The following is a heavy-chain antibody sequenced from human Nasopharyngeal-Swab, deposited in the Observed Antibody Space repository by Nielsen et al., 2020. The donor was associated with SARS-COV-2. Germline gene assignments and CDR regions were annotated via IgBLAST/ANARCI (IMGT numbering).Heavy chain of an antibody. CDR2: INPNSGGT. CDR1: GYTFTGYY. Sequence: ASVKVSCKASGYTFTGYYMHRVRQAPGQGLEWMGWINPNSGGTNYAQKFQGWVTMTRDTSISTAYMELSRLRSDDTAVYYCARGAPLNYDFWSGYYWPLSWFDPWGQGTLVTVSS. J-gene: IGHJ5*02. V-gene: IGHV1-2*04. CDR3: ARGAPLNYDFWSGYYWPLSWFDP. D-gene: IGHD3-3*01.